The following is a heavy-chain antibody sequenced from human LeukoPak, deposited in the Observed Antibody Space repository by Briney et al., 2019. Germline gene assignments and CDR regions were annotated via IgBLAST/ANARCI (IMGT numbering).Heavy chain of an antibody. D-gene: IGHD6-13*01. J-gene: IGHJ6*03. Sequence: GGALRLSCAASRFTLTSHWTHLGRETPGKGEVWGSRFNVDVATTSYADSVKGRFTISRDNSKNTLFLQMNRLRAVDTAVYYGAKFGDSSRLVRPYDYYYMDHWGKGTTVTVSS. CDR3: AKFGDSSRLVRPYDYYYMDH. CDR1: RFTLTSHW. V-gene: IGHV3-74*01. CDR2: FNVDVATT.